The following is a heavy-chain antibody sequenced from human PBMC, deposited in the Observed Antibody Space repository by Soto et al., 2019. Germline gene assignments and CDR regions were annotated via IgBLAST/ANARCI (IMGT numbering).Heavy chain of an antibody. J-gene: IGHJ4*02. V-gene: IGHV1-69*13. Sequence: SVKVSCKASGGTFSSYAISWVRQAPGQGLEWMGGIIPIFGTANYAQKFQGRVTITADESTSTAYMELSSLRSEDTAVYYCARATEVVEGLDYWGQGTLVTVSS. CDR3: ARATEVVEGLDY. CDR1: GGTFSSYA. D-gene: IGHD2-15*01. CDR2: IIPIFGTA.